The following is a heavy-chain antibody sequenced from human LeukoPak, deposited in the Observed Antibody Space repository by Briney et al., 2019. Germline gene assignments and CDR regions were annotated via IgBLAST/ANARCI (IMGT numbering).Heavy chain of an antibody. CDR3: ARGPDSSGYYMGFDY. CDR2: IYDSVTT. CDR1: GGSISSYF. D-gene: IGHD3-22*01. V-gene: IGHV4-59*01. J-gene: IGHJ4*02. Sequence: SETLSLTCIISGGSISSYFWSWIRQPPGKGLEWIGYIYDSVTTNYNPSLKSRVTISVDTSKNQFSLKLSSVTAADTAVYYCARGPDSSGYYMGFDYWGQGTLVTVSS.